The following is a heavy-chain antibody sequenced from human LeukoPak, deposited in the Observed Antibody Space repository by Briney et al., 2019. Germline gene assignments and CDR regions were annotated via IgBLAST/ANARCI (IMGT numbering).Heavy chain of an antibody. Sequence: GRSLRLSCAASGFTFDDYAMRWVRQAPGKGLEWVSGISWNSGSIGYAASVKGRFTISRDTAKNSLYLQMNSLRAEDTALYYCAKGAQDTAMYYYCMDVWGQGTTVTVSS. J-gene: IGHJ6*02. D-gene: IGHD5-18*01. CDR1: GFTFDDYA. CDR3: AKGAQDTAMYYYCMDV. CDR2: ISWNSGSI. V-gene: IGHV3-9*01.